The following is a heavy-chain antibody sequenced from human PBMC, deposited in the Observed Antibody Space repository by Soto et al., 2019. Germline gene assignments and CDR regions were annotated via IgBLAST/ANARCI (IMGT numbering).Heavy chain of an antibody. V-gene: IGHV1-2*02. CDR3: VRGGPVAGPTSSEAYHPFDF. CDR1: GYTFSDHY. J-gene: IGHJ4*02. D-gene: IGHD6-19*01. CDR2: INPNSGGT. Sequence: QVQLVQSGAEVKKPGASVEVSCKTSGYTFSDHYTHWVRQAPGQGLEWMGWINPNSGGTGYAEKFQGKVTMTRDTYISTAYMELNRLNSDDTAVYYCVRGGPVAGPTSSEAYHPFDFWGQGTLVTVSS.